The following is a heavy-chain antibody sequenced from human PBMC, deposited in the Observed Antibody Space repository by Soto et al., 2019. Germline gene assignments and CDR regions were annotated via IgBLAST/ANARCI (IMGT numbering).Heavy chain of an antibody. CDR3: ARLTGTTNYYYYGMDV. CDR1: GGSFSGYY. Sequence: SETLSLTCAVYGGSFSGYYWSWIRQPPGKGLEWIGEINHSGSTNYNPSLKSRVTISVVTSKNQFSLKLSSVTAADTAVYYCARLTGTTNYYYYGMDVWGQGTTVTVSS. V-gene: IGHV4-34*01. D-gene: IGHD1-7*01. J-gene: IGHJ6*02. CDR2: INHSGST.